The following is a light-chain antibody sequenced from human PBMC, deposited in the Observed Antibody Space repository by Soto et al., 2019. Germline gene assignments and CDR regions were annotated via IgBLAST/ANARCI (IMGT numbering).Light chain of an antibody. V-gene: IGKV3-15*01. Sequence: EIVWTQNPATLALSPGEIDTRCCRASQSVSDYLAWYQQRPGQAPRLLIFGASTRATGFPARFSGSGSGTEFTLTISSLQSEDFAVYYCQQYKDWPHTFGQGTKVDIK. CDR3: QQYKDWPHT. CDR1: QSVSDY. CDR2: GAS. J-gene: IGKJ1*01.